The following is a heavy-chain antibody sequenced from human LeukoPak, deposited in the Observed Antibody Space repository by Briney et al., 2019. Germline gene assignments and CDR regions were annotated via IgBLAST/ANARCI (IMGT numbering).Heavy chain of an antibody. J-gene: IGHJ5*02. D-gene: IGHD1-26*01. CDR2: IYPNSGGT. V-gene: IGHV1-2*02. CDR1: GYTFTDYY. CDR3: ARDRGYYGEGWFDP. Sequence: GASVKVSCKSSGYTFTDYYMHWVRLAPGQGLEWMGWIYPNSGGTNYAQTFQGRVTMTRDTSISTAYMELTWLRSDDTAVYYCARDRGYYGEGWFDPWGQGTPVTVSS.